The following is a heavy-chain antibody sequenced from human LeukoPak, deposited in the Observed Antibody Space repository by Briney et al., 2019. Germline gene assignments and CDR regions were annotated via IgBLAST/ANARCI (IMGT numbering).Heavy chain of an antibody. CDR2: VDPEDGET. Sequence: ASVKVSCKVSGYTFTGYYMHWVQQAPGKGLEWMGLVDPEDGETIYAEKFQGRVTITADTSTDTAYMELSSLRSEDTAVYYCATGLGYCSSTSCPDYWGQGTLVTVSS. CDR1: GYTFTGYY. V-gene: IGHV1-69-2*01. J-gene: IGHJ4*02. CDR3: ATGLGYCSSTSCPDY. D-gene: IGHD2-2*01.